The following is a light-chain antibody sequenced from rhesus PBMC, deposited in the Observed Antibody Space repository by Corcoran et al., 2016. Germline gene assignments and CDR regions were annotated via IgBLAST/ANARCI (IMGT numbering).Light chain of an antibody. V-gene: IGKV1-74*01. CDR1: ENVNNF. CDR2: KAS. CDR3: QHGYGTPPYS. Sequence: DIQMTQSPSSLSASVGDRVTITCRASENVNNFLNWYQQKPGKAPKLLIYKASTLESGVPSRFSGSGFCTDYTCTISSLQPEDGATYYCQHGYGTPPYSFGQGTKVEIK. J-gene: IGKJ2*01.